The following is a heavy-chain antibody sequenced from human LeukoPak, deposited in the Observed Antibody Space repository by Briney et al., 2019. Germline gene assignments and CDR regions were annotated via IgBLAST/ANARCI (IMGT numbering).Heavy chain of an antibody. J-gene: IGHJ4*02. CDR1: GFIFSSYA. Sequence: GGSLRLSCAASGFIFSSYAMSWVRQAPGKGLEWVSGISGSADITDYADSVKGRFTISRDNSKNTLYLQMNSLRAEDTAVYYCAKDLYYFGSGSHDYWGQGTLVTVSS. CDR3: AKDLYYFGSGSHDY. D-gene: IGHD3-10*01. V-gene: IGHV3-23*01. CDR2: ISGSADIT.